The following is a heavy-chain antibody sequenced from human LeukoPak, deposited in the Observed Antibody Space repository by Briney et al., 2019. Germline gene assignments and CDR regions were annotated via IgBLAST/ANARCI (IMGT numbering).Heavy chain of an antibody. D-gene: IGHD5-18*01. CDR3: ARGASGYSYG. V-gene: IGHV4-34*01. J-gene: IGHJ4*02. Sequence: SETLSLTCAVYGGSFSDSYWSWIRQPPGEGLEWVGEISHSGDTNYNPSLKSRVTISLGAAKNQFSLNLSSVTAADTAVYYCARGASGYSYGWGQGTLVTVSS. CDR2: ISHSGDT. CDR1: GGSFSDSY.